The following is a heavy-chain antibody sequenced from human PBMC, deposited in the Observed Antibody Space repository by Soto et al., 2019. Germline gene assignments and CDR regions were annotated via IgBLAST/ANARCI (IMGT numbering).Heavy chain of an antibody. J-gene: IGHJ5*02. D-gene: IGHD4-17*01. CDR1: GFTVTTNY. V-gene: IGHV3-66*01. CDR2: IYDGGST. CDR3: ARGDGDYGRRLDP. Sequence: EVQLVEPGGGLVQPGGSLRLSCAASGFTVTTNYVSWVRQAPGKGLEWVSIIYDGGSTYYADSVKGRFTISRDNSKNTVFLQMNSLRVEDTAVYYCARGDGDYGRRLDPWGQGTLVTVSS.